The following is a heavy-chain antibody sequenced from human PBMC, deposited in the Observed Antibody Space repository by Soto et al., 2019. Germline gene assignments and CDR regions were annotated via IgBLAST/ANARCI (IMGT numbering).Heavy chain of an antibody. D-gene: IGHD6-6*01. CDR1: GGSISSYY. J-gene: IGHJ6*03. Sequence: SETLSLTCTVSGGSISSYYWSWIRQPPGKGLEWIGYIYYSGSTNYNPSLKSRVTISVDTSKNQFSLKLSSVTAADTAVYYCARVPSSISDYYYYMDVWGKGTTVTVSS. V-gene: IGHV4-59*01. CDR2: IYYSGST. CDR3: ARVPSSISDYYYYMDV.